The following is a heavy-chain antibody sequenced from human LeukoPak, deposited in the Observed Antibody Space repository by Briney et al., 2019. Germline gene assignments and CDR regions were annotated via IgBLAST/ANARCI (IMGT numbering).Heavy chain of an antibody. CDR3: AREYYYTSGSYYNRIDY. V-gene: IGHV1-2*02. D-gene: IGHD3-10*01. J-gene: IGHJ4*02. Sequence: ASVKVSCKASGYTFTGYYMHWVRQAPGQGLEWMGWINPNSGGTNYAQRFQGRVTMTRDTSISTAYMVLNRLRSDDTALYYCAREYYYTSGSYYNRIDYWGQGTLVTVSS. CDR1: GYTFTGYY. CDR2: INPNSGGT.